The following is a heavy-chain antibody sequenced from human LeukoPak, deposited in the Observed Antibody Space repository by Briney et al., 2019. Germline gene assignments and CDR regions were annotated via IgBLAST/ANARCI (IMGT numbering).Heavy chain of an antibody. J-gene: IGHJ6*02. CDR1: GYTFTSYD. V-gene: IGHV1-8*03. Sequence: ASVKVSCKASGYTFTSYDINWVRQATGQGLEWMGWMNPNSGNTGYAQKFQGRVTITRDTSASTAYMELSSLRSEDTAVYYCASKAPIQGSSGWYDAYYYYGMDVWGQGTTVTVSS. CDR3: ASKAPIQGSSGWYDAYYYYGMDV. CDR2: MNPNSGNT. D-gene: IGHD6-19*01.